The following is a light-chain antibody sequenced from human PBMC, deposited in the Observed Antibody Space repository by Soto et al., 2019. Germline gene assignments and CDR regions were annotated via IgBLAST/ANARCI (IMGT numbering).Light chain of an antibody. CDR2: DAS. Sequence: EIVMTQSPATLSVSPGERATLSCRASQSFSSSLAWYQQKPGQAPMLLIYDASARATGIPARFSGSGSGTEFTLTISSRQSEDFAVYYCQQYNNWPFTFGGGNKVEI. V-gene: IGKV3-15*01. J-gene: IGKJ4*01. CDR3: QQYNNWPFT. CDR1: QSFSSS.